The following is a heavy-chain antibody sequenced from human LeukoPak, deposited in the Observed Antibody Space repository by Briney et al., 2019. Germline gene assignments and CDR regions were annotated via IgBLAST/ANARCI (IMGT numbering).Heavy chain of an antibody. CDR1: GGSIGTYF. V-gene: IGHV4-34*01. J-gene: IGHJ3*02. CDR3: ARRGGSYYGDAYDI. D-gene: IGHD1-26*01. CDR2: INHTGTI. Sequence: PSETLSLTCTVHGGSIGTYFWGWIRQTPGKGLEWIGEINHTGTIDNTPSLRGRVAISMDKSKNQLSLKMNSVTAADTAVYYCARRGGSYYGDAYDIWGRGTTVLVSS.